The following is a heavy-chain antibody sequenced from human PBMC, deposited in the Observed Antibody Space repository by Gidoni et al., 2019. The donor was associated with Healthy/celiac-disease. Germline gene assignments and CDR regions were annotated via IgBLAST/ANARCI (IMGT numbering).Heavy chain of an antibody. D-gene: IGHD2-15*01. V-gene: IGHV3-9*01. Sequence: EVQLVESGGGLVQPGRSMRLSCAASGCTFVDYARHWVRQAPGKGLEWFSGIRWNSGSIGYADSVKGRFTISRDNANNSLYLQMNSLRAEDTALYYCAKGGGFHCSGGSCYSDYFDYWGQGTLVTVSS. J-gene: IGHJ4*02. CDR2: IRWNSGSI. CDR3: AKGGGFHCSGGSCYSDYFDY. CDR1: GCTFVDYA.